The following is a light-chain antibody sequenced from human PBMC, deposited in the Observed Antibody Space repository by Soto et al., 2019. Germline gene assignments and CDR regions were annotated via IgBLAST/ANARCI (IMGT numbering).Light chain of an antibody. CDR1: NTDIGGYNY. Sequence: QSALTQPDSVSASLGESITISCTGTNTDIGGYNYVSWYQQHPGKAPKLVIYDVTSRPSGIPNRFSGSKSGFTASLTISGLQAEDDAHYFCSSYRAYRNLEVFGTGTKVTVL. V-gene: IGLV2-14*03. J-gene: IGLJ1*01. CDR2: DVT. CDR3: SSYRAYRNLEV.